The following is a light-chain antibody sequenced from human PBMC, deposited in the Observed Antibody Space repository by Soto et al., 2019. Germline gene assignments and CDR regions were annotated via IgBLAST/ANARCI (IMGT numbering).Light chain of an antibody. CDR2: GST. Sequence: EVVLTQSPGTLSLSPGERATLSCRASQSVSNNYLAWYQQKPGQSPKLLIFGSTDRAIGIPDRFSGSGSGTDFTLTISRLEPEDFAVYYCHQYGSSPPYTFGQGTKLEIK. CDR1: QSVSNNY. J-gene: IGKJ2*01. CDR3: HQYGSSPPYT. V-gene: IGKV3-20*01.